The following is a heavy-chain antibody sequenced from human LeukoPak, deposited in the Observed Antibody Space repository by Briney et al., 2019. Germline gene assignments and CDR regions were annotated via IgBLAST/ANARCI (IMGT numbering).Heavy chain of an antibody. CDR2: ISWNSGSI. V-gene: IGHV3-9*01. D-gene: IGHD2-2*01. CDR1: GFTFDDYA. Sequence: GGSLRLSCAASGFTFDDYAMHWVRQAPGKGLEWVSGISWNSGSIGYADSVKGRFTISRDNAKNSLHLQMNSLRAEDTALYYCAKSPREGYCSSTSCPKYFQHWGQGTLVTVSS. J-gene: IGHJ1*01. CDR3: AKSPREGYCSSTSCPKYFQH.